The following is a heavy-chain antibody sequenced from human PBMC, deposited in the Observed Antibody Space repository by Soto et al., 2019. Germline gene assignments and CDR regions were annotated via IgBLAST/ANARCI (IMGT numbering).Heavy chain of an antibody. CDR1: GYTFTSYG. Sequence: ASVKVSCKASGYTFTSYGISWVRQAPGQGLEWMGWISAYNGNTNYAQKLQGRVTMTTDTSTSTAYMELRSLRSDDTAVYYCARYLFGDGYNGPFFDYWGQGTLVTVSS. V-gene: IGHV1-18*01. CDR3: ARYLFGDGYNGPFFDY. J-gene: IGHJ4*02. CDR2: ISAYNGNT. D-gene: IGHD3-10*01.